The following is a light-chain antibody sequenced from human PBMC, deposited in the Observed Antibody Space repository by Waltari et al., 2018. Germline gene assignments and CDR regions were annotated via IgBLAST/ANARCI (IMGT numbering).Light chain of an antibody. J-gene: IGKJ4*01. CDR1: QSISSW. CDR3: QQYNSHSET. Sequence: DSQMTQSPSTLSASVGDRVTITCRASQSISSWLAWYQQKPGKAPKLLIYKASSLESGVPSRFSGSGSGTEFTLTISSLQPDDFSTYYCQQYNSHSETFGGGTKVEIK. V-gene: IGKV1-5*03. CDR2: KAS.